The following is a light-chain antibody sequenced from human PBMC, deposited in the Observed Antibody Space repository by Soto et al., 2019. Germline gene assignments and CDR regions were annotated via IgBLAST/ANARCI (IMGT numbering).Light chain of an antibody. CDR3: QTWGTGFWV. V-gene: IGLV4-69*01. J-gene: IGLJ3*02. CDR2: LNSDGSH. CDR1: SGHINYA. Sequence: QLVLTQSPSASASLGASVKLTCTLSSGHINYAIAWHQQQPEKGPRYLMKLNSDGSHSKGDAIPDRFSGSSSGAERYLTISSLQSEDEADYYCQTWGTGFWVFGGGTKLTVL.